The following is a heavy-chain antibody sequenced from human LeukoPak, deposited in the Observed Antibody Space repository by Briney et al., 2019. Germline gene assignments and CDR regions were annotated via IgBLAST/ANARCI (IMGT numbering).Heavy chain of an antibody. CDR3: ARVPVSQADASWLFDY. D-gene: IGHD2-2*01. J-gene: IGHJ4*02. CDR2: ISYDGSNK. CDR1: GFTFSSYA. V-gene: IGHV3-30-3*01. Sequence: GGSLRLSCAASGFTFSSYAMHWVRQAPGKGLEWVAVISYDGSNKYYADSVKGRFTISRDNSKNTLYLQMNSLRAEDTAVYYCARVPVSQADASWLFDYWGQGVLVTVSS.